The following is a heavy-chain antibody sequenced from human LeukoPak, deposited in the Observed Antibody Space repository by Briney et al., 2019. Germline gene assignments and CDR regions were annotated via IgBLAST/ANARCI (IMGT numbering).Heavy chain of an antibody. CDR2: ISSSSSYI. Sequence: GGSLRLSCAASGFTFSSYSMTWVRQAPGKGLEWVSSISSSSSYIYYADSVKGRFTISRDNAKNSLYLQMNSLRAEDTAVYYCARGETYCSGGSCYWHYFDYWGQGTLVTVSS. CDR3: ARGETYCSGGSCYWHYFDY. J-gene: IGHJ4*02. CDR1: GFTFSSYS. D-gene: IGHD2-15*01. V-gene: IGHV3-21*01.